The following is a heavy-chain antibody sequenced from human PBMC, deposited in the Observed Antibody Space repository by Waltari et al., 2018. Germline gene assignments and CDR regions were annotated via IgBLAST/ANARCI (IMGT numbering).Heavy chain of an antibody. CDR1: GFTFSSYG. D-gene: IGHD3-3*01. Sequence: QVQLVESGGGVVQPGRSLRLSCAASGFTFSSYGMHWVRQAPGKGLEWVAVIWYDGSNKYYADSVKGRFTISRDNSKNTLYLQMNSLRAEDTAVYYCARDREIFGVVIMPTYGMDVWGQGTTVTVSS. CDR3: ARDREIFGVVIMPTYGMDV. CDR2: IWYDGSNK. J-gene: IGHJ6*02. V-gene: IGHV3-33*01.